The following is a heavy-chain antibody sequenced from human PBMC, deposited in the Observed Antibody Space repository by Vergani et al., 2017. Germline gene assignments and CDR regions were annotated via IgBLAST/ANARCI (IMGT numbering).Heavy chain of an antibody. J-gene: IGHJ6*02. Sequence: QVQLVESGGGVVQHGRSLRLSCAASGFTFSSYGMHWVRQAPGKGLEWVAVIWYDGSNKYYADSVKGRFTISRDNSKNTLYLQMNSLRAEDTAVYYCARDLSSGWYKVSYYYYGMDVWGQGTTVTVSS. CDR1: GFTFSSYG. V-gene: IGHV3-33*01. D-gene: IGHD6-19*01. CDR2: IWYDGSNK. CDR3: ARDLSSGWYKVSYYYYGMDV.